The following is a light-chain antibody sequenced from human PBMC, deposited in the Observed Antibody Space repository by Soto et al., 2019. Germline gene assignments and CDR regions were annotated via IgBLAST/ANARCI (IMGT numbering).Light chain of an antibody. V-gene: IGKV3-15*01. CDR3: QQYKNWPPVT. CDR1: QSVNTN. CDR2: GAS. J-gene: IGKJ4*01. Sequence: ETVMTQSPATLSVSLGERATLSCRASQSVNTNLAWYQQKPGQAPRLLIYGASIRATGVPARFSGSGSGTDFTLTISSLQPEDFAVFFCQQYKNWPPVTFGGGTKVEIK.